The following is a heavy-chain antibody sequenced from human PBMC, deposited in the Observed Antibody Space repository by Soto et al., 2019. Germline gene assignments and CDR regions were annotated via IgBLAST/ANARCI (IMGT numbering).Heavy chain of an antibody. Sequence: VESLKISCKGSGYIFTSYWISCVLQMPGKGLEWMGRIDPSDSYTNYSPSFQGHVTISADKSISTAYLQWSSLKASDTAMYYCARLLTVTPDWFDPWGQGTLVTVSS. CDR1: GYIFTSYW. CDR2: IDPSDSYT. J-gene: IGHJ5*02. V-gene: IGHV5-10-1*01. CDR3: ARLLTVTPDWFDP. D-gene: IGHD4-17*01.